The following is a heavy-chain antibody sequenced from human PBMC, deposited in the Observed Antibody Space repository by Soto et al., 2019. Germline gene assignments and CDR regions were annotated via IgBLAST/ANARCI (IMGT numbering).Heavy chain of an antibody. CDR1: GFTFSTYA. CDR2: ILHDETP. Sequence: GGSLRLSCAASGFTFSTYAMTWVRQAPGRGLEWVSTILHDETPFYTDSVRGRFTISRDNVRGTLYLQMNGLRVEDAALYFCAKDLFPTSGQRFFFESWGQGSLVTVSS. V-gene: IGHV3-23*01. J-gene: IGHJ4*02. D-gene: IGHD2-21*01. CDR3: AKDLFPTSGQRFFFES.